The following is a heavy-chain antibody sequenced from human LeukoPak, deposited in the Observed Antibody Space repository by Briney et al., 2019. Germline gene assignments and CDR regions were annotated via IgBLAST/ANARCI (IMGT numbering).Heavy chain of an antibody. D-gene: IGHD5-24*01. CDR2: ISYDGSNK. J-gene: IGHJ6*02. Sequence: PGGSLRLSCAASGFTFSSYAMHWVRQAPGKGLEWVAVISYDGSNKYYADSVKGRFTISRDNSKNTLYLQMNSLRAEDTAVYYCARDWGWLQILYYYYGMDVWGQRTTVTVSS. CDR1: GFTFSSYA. V-gene: IGHV3-30-3*01. CDR3: ARDWGWLQILYYYYGMDV.